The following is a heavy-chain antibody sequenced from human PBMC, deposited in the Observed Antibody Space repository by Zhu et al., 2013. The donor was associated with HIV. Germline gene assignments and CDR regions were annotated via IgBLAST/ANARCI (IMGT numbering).Heavy chain of an antibody. D-gene: IGHD6-19*01. V-gene: IGHV1-2*02. Sequence: QVQLVQSGAEVNKPGASVKVSCKASGYTFIGHYLHWVRQAPGQGLEWMGWINPNSGGTNYAQKFQGRVTMTRDTSISTAYMELRRLRSDDTAVYYCTRSPSSGWGWPPFEYWGQGPWSPSPQ. J-gene: IGHJ4*02. CDR1: GYTFIGHY. CDR3: TRSPSSGWGWPPFEY. CDR2: INPNSGGT.